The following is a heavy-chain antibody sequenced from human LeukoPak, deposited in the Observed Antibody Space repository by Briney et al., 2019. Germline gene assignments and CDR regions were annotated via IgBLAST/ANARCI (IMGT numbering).Heavy chain of an antibody. D-gene: IGHD6-19*01. CDR3: ARGLSYAVAYGDY. V-gene: IGHV3-74*03. Sequence: GGSLRLSCAPSGFIFSDYWLHWVRHTRGQGRVWVAAINRDGTGTMHADCVRGRFTVSRDNAKNTLYLQLNSLRADDTAVYYCARGLSYAVAYGDYWGQGTLVTVSS. CDR2: INRDGTGT. J-gene: IGHJ4*02. CDR1: GFIFSDYW.